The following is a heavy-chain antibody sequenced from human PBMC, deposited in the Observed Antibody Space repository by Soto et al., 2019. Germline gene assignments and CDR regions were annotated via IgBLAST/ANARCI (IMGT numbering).Heavy chain of an antibody. D-gene: IGHD3-10*01. Sequence: SETLSLTCTVSGGSISSGGYYCSWIRQHPGKGLEWIGYIYYSGSTYYNPSLKSRVTISVDTSKNQFSLKLSSVTAADTAVYYCARERVEMAVRGVIIVPATLYYYGMDVWGQGTTVTVSS. CDR2: IYYSGST. CDR1: GGSISSGGYY. J-gene: IGHJ6*02. CDR3: ARERVEMAVRGVIIVPATLYYYGMDV. V-gene: IGHV4-31*03.